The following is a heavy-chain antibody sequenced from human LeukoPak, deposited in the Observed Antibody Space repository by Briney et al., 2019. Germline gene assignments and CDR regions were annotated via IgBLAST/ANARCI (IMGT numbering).Heavy chain of an antibody. CDR3: ARPSRPGVIASSRY. Sequence: SETLSLTCTVSGGTLINYYWSWLRQPPGKGLEGMGYIYYSGSTNYNPSLKSRVTISVDTSKSQFSLKLSSVTAADTAVYYCARPSRPGVIASSRYWGQGTLVTVSS. J-gene: IGHJ4*02. V-gene: IGHV4-59*12. CDR2: IYYSGST. CDR1: GGTLINYY. D-gene: IGHD2-21*01.